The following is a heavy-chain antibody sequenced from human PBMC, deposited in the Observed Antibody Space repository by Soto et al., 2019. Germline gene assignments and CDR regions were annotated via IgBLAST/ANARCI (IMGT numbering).Heavy chain of an antibody. J-gene: IGHJ6*02. V-gene: IGHV4-38-2*02. CDR2: IYHSGST. D-gene: IGHD2-2*01. CDR1: GYSISSGYY. CDR3: ARDVMSIVVVPAAIGGMDV. Sequence: PSETLSLTCAVSGYSISSGYYWCCIRQPPGKGLEWIGSIYHSGSTYYNPSLKSRVAISVDTSKNQFSLKLSSVTAADTAVYYCARDVMSIVVVPAAIGGMDVWGQGTTVTVSS.